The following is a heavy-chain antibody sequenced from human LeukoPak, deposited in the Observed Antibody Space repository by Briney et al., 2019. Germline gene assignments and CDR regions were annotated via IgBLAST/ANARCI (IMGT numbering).Heavy chain of an antibody. CDR3: AKDMGGSGSSALDY. J-gene: IGHJ4*02. Sequence: GGSLRLSCAASGFTFDDYAMHWVRQAPGRGLEWVSGISWNSGSIGYADSVKGRFTISRDNAKNSLHLQMNSLRAEDTALYYCAKDMGGSGSSALDYWGQGTLVTVSS. D-gene: IGHD3-10*01. CDR2: ISWNSGSI. V-gene: IGHV3-9*01. CDR1: GFTFDDYA.